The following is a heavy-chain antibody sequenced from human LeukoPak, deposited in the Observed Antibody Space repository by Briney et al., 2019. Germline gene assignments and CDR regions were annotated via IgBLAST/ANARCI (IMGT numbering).Heavy chain of an antibody. Sequence: ASVKVSCKAPGYTFTGYYMHWVRQAPGQGLEWMGWINPNSGGTNYAQKFQGRVTMTRDTSISTAYMELSRLRSDDTAVYYCARGRGTVTKGDYWGQGTLVTVSS. CDR2: INPNSGGT. CDR3: ARGRGTVTKGDY. D-gene: IGHD4-17*01. V-gene: IGHV1-2*02. J-gene: IGHJ4*02. CDR1: GYTFTGYY.